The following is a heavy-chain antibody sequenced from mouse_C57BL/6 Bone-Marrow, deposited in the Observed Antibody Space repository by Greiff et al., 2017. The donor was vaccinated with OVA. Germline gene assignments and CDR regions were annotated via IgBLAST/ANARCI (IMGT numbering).Heavy chain of an antibody. D-gene: IGHD3-1*01. CDR3: ARHPHRGAMDY. J-gene: IGHJ4*01. CDR2: TNSDGGST. V-gene: IGHV5-2*01. CDR1: EYEFPSHD. Sequence: EVKLVESGGGLVQPGESLKLSCESNEYEFPSHDMSWVRKPPAKRLELVAPTNSDGGSTYYPDTMERRFTISTTNTKKTMYLQMSRLTSGDTALYYCARHPHRGAMDYWGKGTSVTVSS.